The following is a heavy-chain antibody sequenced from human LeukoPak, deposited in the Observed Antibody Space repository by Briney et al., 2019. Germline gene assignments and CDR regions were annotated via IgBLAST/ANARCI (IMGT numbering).Heavy chain of an antibody. Sequence: GGSLRLSCAASGFTFSSYGMHWVRQAPGKGLEWVAFIRYDGSNKYYADSVEGRFTISRDNSKNTLWLQMNSLRAEDTAVYYCARLHYDVLTGPFDYWGQGTLVTVSS. V-gene: IGHV3-30*02. J-gene: IGHJ4*02. CDR3: ARLHYDVLTGPFDY. D-gene: IGHD3-9*01. CDR2: IRYDGSNK. CDR1: GFTFSSYG.